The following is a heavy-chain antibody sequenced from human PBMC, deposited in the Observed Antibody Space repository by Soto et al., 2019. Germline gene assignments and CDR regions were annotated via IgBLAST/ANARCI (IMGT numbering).Heavy chain of an antibody. Sequence: EVQLVESGGGLVQPGGSLRLSCAASGFTFSSHWMHWVRQVSGQGLVWVSHINGDGSTTNYADSVKGRFTISRDNAKNTLYLQMNSLRVEDTAVYCGVRENLGMGIDHWGQGTLVTV. CDR1: GFTFSSHW. CDR2: INGDGSTT. D-gene: IGHD6-13*01. V-gene: IGHV3-74*01. J-gene: IGHJ4*02. CDR3: VRENLGMGIDH.